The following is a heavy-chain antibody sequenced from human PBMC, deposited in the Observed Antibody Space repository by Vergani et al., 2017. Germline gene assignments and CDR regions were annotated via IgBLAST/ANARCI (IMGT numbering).Heavy chain of an antibody. CDR1: GFTFSSYG. V-gene: IGHV3-33*01. Sequence: QVQLVESGGGVVQTGRSLRLSCAASGFTFSSYGMHWVRQAPGKGLEWVAVIWYDGSNKYYADSVKGRFTISRDNSKNTLYLQMNSLRAEDTAGYYCARYLKGIAVAGGFDYWGQGTLVTVSS. CDR3: ARYLKGIAVAGGFDY. D-gene: IGHD6-19*01. J-gene: IGHJ4*02. CDR2: IWYDGSNK.